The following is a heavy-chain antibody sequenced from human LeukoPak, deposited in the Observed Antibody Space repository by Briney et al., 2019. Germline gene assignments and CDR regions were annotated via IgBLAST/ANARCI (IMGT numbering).Heavy chain of an antibody. CDR1: GYTLTNNW. V-gene: IGHV5-51*01. D-gene: IGHD3-10*01. CDR2: IYPGDSDT. J-gene: IGHJ5*02. CDR3: ARRSYYFGPGSYYNVGDWFDP. Sequence: GESLKISCKISGYTLTNNWIGWVRQVPGKGLEWMGIIYPGDSDTRYSPSFQGQVTISADKSTSTAYLQWSSLKASDTAMYYCARRSYYFGPGSYYNVGDWFDPWGQGTQVTVSS.